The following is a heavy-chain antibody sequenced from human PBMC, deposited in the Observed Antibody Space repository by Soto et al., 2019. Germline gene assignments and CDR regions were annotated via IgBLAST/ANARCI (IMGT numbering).Heavy chain of an antibody. CDR3: FWEEYSYTP. CDR1: GGTFSSYA. Sequence: SVKVSCKASGGTFSSYAISWVSQAPGQGLEWMGGIIPIFGTATYAQKFQGRVTNSGDESTSKAYMERGSRISEDRAVYYCFWEEYSYTPGGKGKMVTVSS. J-gene: IGHJ6*03. D-gene: IGHD5-18*01. CDR2: IIPIFGTA. V-gene: IGHV1-69*13.